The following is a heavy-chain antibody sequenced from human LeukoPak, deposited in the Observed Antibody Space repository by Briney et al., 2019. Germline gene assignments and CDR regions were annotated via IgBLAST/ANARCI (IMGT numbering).Heavy chain of an antibody. CDR1: GFTFSSYA. CDR3: AKGYTYYYDSSGYSPNFDY. D-gene: IGHD3-22*01. V-gene: IGHV3-23*01. Sequence: GGSLRLSCAASGFTFSSYAMSWVRQAPGKGLQWVSGTRGSGGSTYYADSVKGLFTISRDNSKNTLYLQMNSLRAEDTAVYYCAKGYTYYYDSSGYSPNFDYWGQGTLVTVSS. CDR2: TRGSGGST. J-gene: IGHJ4*02.